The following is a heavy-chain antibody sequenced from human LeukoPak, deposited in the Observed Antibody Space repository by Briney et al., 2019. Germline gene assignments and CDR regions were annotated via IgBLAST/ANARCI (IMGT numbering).Heavy chain of an antibody. CDR1: GFTFSSYS. Sequence: KPGGSLRLSCAASGFTFSSYSMNWVRQAPGQGLEWVLSISSSSSYIYYADSGKGRFTISRDNATNSMYLQRMSPRAEDTAVYYCARDVGDYDILTGSDYWGQGTLVTVSS. J-gene: IGHJ4*02. D-gene: IGHD3-9*01. V-gene: IGHV3-21*01. CDR3: ARDVGDYDILTGSDY. CDR2: ISSSSSYI.